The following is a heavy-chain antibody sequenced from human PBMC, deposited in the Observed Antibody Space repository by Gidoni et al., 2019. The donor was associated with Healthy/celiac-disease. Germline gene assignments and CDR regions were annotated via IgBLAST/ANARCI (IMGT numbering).Heavy chain of an antibody. Sequence: QVQLQQWGAGLLKPSETLSLTCAVYGGSFSGYYWSWIRQPPGKGLEWIGEINHSGSTNYNPSLKSRVTISVDTSKNQFSLKLSSVTAADTAVYYCARPGYCSGGSCYSWFDPWGQGTLVTVSS. CDR3: ARPGYCSGGSCYSWFDP. CDR2: INHSGST. CDR1: GGSFSGYY. V-gene: IGHV4-34*01. D-gene: IGHD2-15*01. J-gene: IGHJ5*02.